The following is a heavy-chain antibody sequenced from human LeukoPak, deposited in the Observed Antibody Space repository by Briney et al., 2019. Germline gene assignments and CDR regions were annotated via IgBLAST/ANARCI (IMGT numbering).Heavy chain of an antibody. V-gene: IGHV1-46*01. Sequence: ASVKVSSKPTGYTFTSDYVHCGRQAPGQRLCWMAIINPSMVSTSYAQQFQGRVTMTRDTSTSTVYMEMSRLRSEDTAVYYCARGGYGDRIAYWGQGTLVSVYS. CDR2: INPSMVST. J-gene: IGHJ4*02. D-gene: IGHD4-17*01. CDR1: GYTFTSDY. CDR3: ARGGYGDRIAY.